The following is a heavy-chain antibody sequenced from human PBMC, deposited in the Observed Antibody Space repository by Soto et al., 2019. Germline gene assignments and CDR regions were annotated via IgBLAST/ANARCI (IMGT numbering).Heavy chain of an antibody. V-gene: IGHV4-59*01. Sequence: SETLSLTCTVSGGSISSYYWSWMRQPPGRGLEWIGYTYYSGSSNYNPSLKSRVTISVDTSKNQFSLKLSSVTAADTAVYYCAGSYYYATGSPYWGQGTLVTVSS. D-gene: IGHD3-10*01. CDR1: GGSISSYY. J-gene: IGHJ4*02. CDR3: AGSYYYATGSPY. CDR2: TYYSGSS.